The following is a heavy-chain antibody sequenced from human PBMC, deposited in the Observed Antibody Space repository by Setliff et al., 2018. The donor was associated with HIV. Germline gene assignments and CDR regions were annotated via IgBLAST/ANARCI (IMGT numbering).Heavy chain of an antibody. CDR3: TTRGADSYYPRPLDV. J-gene: IGHJ6*04. CDR1: GGSVSTGNNY. D-gene: IGHD3-10*01. V-gene: IGHV4-61*01. CDR2: IFYSGST. Sequence: SETLSPTCTVYGGSVSTGNNYWNWIRLPPGKGLEGIEYIFYSGSTNYNPSLKSRVTISVDTSKNQFSLRLTSVTAADTAIYYCTTRGADSYYPRPLDVWGKGTPVTVSS.